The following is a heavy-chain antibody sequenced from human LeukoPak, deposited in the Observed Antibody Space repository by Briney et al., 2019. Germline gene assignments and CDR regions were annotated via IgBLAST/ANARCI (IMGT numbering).Heavy chain of an antibody. D-gene: IGHD1/OR15-1a*01. CDR2: IYYSGST. Sequence: PSETLSLTCTVSGGSISSSSYYWDWIRQPPGKGLEWIGSIYYSGSTYYNPSLKSRVTISVDTSKNQFSLKLSSVTAADTAVYYCARVEQGLYYYYYYMDVWGKGTTVTVSS. J-gene: IGHJ6*03. CDR1: GGSISSSSYY. V-gene: IGHV4-39*07. CDR3: ARVEQGLYYYYYYMDV.